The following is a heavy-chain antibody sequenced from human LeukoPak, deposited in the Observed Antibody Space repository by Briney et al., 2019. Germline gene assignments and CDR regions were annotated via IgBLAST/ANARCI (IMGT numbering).Heavy chain of an antibody. D-gene: IGHD3-10*01. J-gene: IGHJ6*02. CDR3: AKATFVRGANYYYYGMDV. Sequence: PGGSLRLSCAVSGITLSNYGMSWVCQAPGKGLECVAGISGSGGRTNYADSVRGRFTISRDNAKNTLYLQMNSLRAEDTAVYFCAKATFVRGANYYYYGMDVWGQGTTVTVSS. V-gene: IGHV3-23*01. CDR2: ISGSGGRT. CDR1: GITLSNYG.